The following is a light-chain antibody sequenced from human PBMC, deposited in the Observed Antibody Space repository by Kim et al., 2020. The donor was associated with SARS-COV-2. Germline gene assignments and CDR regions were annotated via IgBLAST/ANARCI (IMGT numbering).Light chain of an antibody. CDR3: QQYCSSPRT. CDR1: QTIRSNY. V-gene: IGKV3-20*01. J-gene: IGKJ1*01. Sequence: STGERATPACRSSQTIRSNYLAWYQQKPGQAPRLLIYSASNRATGIPDRFSGSGSGTDFTLTISSLEPEDFAVYYCQQYCSSPRTFGQGTKVDIK. CDR2: SAS.